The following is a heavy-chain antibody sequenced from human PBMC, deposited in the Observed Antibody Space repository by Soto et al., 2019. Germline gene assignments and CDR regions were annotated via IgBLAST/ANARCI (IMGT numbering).Heavy chain of an antibody. V-gene: IGHV3-73*01. Sequence: GGSLRLSCAASGFTFSGSAMHWVRQASGKGLEWVGRIRSKANSYATAYAASVKGRFTISRDDSKNTAYLQMNSLKTEDTAVYYCSISKYSGYDSNYWGQGTLVTVSS. D-gene: IGHD5-12*01. CDR1: GFTFSGSA. J-gene: IGHJ4*02. CDR3: SISKYSGYDSNY. CDR2: IRSKANSYAT.